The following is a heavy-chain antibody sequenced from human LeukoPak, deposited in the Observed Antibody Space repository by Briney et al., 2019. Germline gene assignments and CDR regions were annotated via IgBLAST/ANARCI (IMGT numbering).Heavy chain of an antibody. CDR2: ISGSDGNT. J-gene: IGHJ6*02. Sequence: GGSLRLSCAASGFTFSRHAMSWVRLAPGRGPEWVSAISGSDGNTNHADSVKGRFTISRDISKNTLYLQMNSLRAEDTAVYYCAKGKLDFWSGQYYYYYAMDVWGQGTTVTVSS. CDR3: AKGKLDFWSGQYYYYYAMDV. D-gene: IGHD3-3*01. V-gene: IGHV3-23*01. CDR1: GFTFSRHA.